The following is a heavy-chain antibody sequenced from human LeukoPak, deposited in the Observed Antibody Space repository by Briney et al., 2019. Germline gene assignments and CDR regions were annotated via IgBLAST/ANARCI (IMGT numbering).Heavy chain of an antibody. CDR1: GGSISSYY. Sequence: PSETLSLTCTVSGGSISSYYWSWIRQPPGKGLEWIGSIYYSGSTNYNPSLKSRVTISVDTSKNQFSLKLSSVTAADTAVYYCARDSSGWYRGDAFDIWGQGTMVTVSS. CDR3: ARDSSGWYRGDAFDI. CDR2: IYYSGST. J-gene: IGHJ3*02. V-gene: IGHV4-59*01. D-gene: IGHD6-19*01.